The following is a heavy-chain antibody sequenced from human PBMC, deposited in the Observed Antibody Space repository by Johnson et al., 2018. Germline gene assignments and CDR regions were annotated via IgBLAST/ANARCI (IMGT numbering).Heavy chain of an antibody. D-gene: IGHD3-22*01. Sequence: VQLVETGGGVVQPGRSLRLSCAASGLTFSSYAMHWVRQAPGKGLEWVAVISYDGSNKYYADSVKGRFTISRDNSKNTLYLQMNSRRAEDTAVYYCARGGYFDSRGYYGVAFDIWGQGTMVTVSS. J-gene: IGHJ3*02. V-gene: IGHV3-30-3*01. CDR3: ARGGYFDSRGYYGVAFDI. CDR2: ISYDGSNK. CDR1: GLTFSSYA.